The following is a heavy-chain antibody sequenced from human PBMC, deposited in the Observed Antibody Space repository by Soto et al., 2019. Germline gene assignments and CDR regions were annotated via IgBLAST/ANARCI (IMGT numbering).Heavy chain of an antibody. J-gene: IGHJ1*01. CDR2: ISWDGGST. Sequence: EVQLVESGGVVVQPGGSLRLSCAASGFTFDDYTMHWDRHAPGKGLEWVSLISWDGGSTYYADSVKGRFTISRDNSKNSLYLQMNSLRTEDTALYYCATGSGGYVGAPLPGPEYFQHWGQGTLVTVSS. CDR1: GFTFDDYT. CDR3: ATGSGGYVGAPLPGPEYFQH. V-gene: IGHV3-43*01. D-gene: IGHD6-19*01.